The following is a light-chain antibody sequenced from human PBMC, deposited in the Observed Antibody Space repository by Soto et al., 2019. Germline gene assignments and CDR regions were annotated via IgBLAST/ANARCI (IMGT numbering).Light chain of an antibody. Sequence: QSVLTQPASMSGSPGQSITISCTGTSGDISVYPYVSWYQHHPGKAPTLLIYEVSNRPSGVSNRFSGSKSGNTASLTVSGLQAEDEADYYCSSFTPTNTLIFGGGTKLTVL. CDR2: EVS. J-gene: IGLJ2*01. CDR3: SSFTPTNTLI. CDR1: SGDISVYPY. V-gene: IGLV2-14*01.